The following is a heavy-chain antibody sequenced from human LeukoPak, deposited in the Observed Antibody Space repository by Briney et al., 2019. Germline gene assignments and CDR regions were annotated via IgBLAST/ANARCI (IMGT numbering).Heavy chain of an antibody. CDR3: ARASRGWYGY. D-gene: IGHD6-19*01. CDR1: GFTFSSYA. CDR2: ISSNGGST. V-gene: IGHV3-64*01. J-gene: IGHJ4*02. Sequence: GGSLRLSCVVSGFTFSSYAMHWVRQAPGKGLEYVSAISSNGGSTYYANSVKGRFTISRDNSKNTLYLQMGSLRVEDMAVYYCARASRGWYGYWGQGTLVTVSS.